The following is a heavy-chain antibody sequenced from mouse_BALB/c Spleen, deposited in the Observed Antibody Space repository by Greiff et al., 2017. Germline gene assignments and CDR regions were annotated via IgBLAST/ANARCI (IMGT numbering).Heavy chain of an antibody. CDR2: ISDGGSYT. D-gene: IGHD2-14*01. V-gene: IGHV5-4*02. J-gene: IGHJ4*01. Sequence: EVQLQESGGGLVKPGGSLKLSCAASGFTFSDYYMYWVRQTPEKRLEWVATISDGGSYTYYPDSVKGRFTISRDNAKNNLYLQMSSLKSEDTAMYYCAREYAYAMDYWGQGTSVTVSS. CDR1: GFTFSDYY. CDR3: AREYAYAMDY.